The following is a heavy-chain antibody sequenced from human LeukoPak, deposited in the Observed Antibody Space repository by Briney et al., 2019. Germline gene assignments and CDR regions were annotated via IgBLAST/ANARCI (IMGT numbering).Heavy chain of an antibody. CDR3: ASHGDFKWLDP. CDR1: GLTFRSYA. J-gene: IGHJ5*02. Sequence: GGSLRLSCAASGLTFRSYAMTWVRQAPGKGLEWVSTISGSGVGTYYAGSAKGRFTISRDNSRNTLYLQMKSLRVEDTAVYYCASHGDFKWLDPWGQGTLAAVSS. CDR2: ISGSGVGT. V-gene: IGHV3-23*01. D-gene: IGHD4-17*01.